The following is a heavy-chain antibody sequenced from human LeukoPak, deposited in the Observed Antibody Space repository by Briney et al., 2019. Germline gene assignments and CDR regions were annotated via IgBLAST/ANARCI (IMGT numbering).Heavy chain of an antibody. Sequence: SETLSLTCTVSGGSISSSTYYWGWIRQPPGKGLEWIGSIYYSGSTYYNPSLKSRVTISVDTSKNQFSLKLSSVTAADTAVYFCARGPYSYDSSGAFDIWGQGTMVTVSS. CDR1: GGSISSSTYY. CDR2: IYYSGST. V-gene: IGHV4-39*07. J-gene: IGHJ3*02. D-gene: IGHD3-22*01. CDR3: ARGPYSYDSSGAFDI.